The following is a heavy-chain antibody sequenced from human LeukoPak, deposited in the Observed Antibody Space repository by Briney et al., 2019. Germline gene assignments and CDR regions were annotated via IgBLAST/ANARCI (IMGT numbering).Heavy chain of an antibody. Sequence: SETLSLTCAVYGGSFSNNYWSWIRQPPGKGLEWIGEINHSAGTNYNPSLKSRVTISVDTSKNQFSLKLSSVTAADTAVYYCAKDQKRGYSYGYLFYHYYMDVWGKGTTVTISS. CDR2: INHSAGT. CDR1: GGSFSNNY. J-gene: IGHJ6*03. CDR3: AKDQKRGYSYGYLFYHYYMDV. V-gene: IGHV4-34*01. D-gene: IGHD5-18*01.